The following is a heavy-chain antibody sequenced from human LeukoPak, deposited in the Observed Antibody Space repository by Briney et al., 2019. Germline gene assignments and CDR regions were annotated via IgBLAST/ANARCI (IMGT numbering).Heavy chain of an antibody. V-gene: IGHV1-18*01. CDR1: GYTFTSYG. D-gene: IGHD3-9*01. CDR2: ISAYNGNT. Sequence: ASVKVSCKASGYTFTSYGISWVRQAPGQGLEWKGWISAYNGNTNYAQKLQGRVTMTTDTSTSTAYMELRSLRSDDTAVYYRAKDGIRYFDWLKDYYYYYMDVWGKGTTVTVSS. CDR3: AKDGIRYFDWLKDYYYYYMDV. J-gene: IGHJ6*03.